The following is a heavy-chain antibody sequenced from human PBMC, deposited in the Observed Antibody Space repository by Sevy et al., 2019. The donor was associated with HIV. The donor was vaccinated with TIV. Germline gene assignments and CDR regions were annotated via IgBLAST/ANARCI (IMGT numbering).Heavy chain of an antibody. CDR2: ISFDGSNK. V-gene: IGHV3-30-3*01. CDR3: ARDKRVWFGELGYYYYGMDV. J-gene: IGHJ6*02. Sequence: GGSLRLSCAASEFTFSRYAMHWVRQAPGKGLEWVALISFDGSNKQYADSVRGRFTISRDNSKNTLYLQMNSLRADDTAVDYCARDKRVWFGELGYYYYGMDVWGQGTTVTVSS. CDR1: EFTFSRYA. D-gene: IGHD3-10*01.